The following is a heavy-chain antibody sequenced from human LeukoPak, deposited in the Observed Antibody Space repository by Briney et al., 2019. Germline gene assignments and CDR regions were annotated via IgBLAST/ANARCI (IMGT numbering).Heavy chain of an antibody. CDR2: INHNGNVN. Sequence: GGSLRLSCAASGFTFSSYWMNWARQAPGEGLEWVASINHNGNVNYYVDSVKGRFTTSRDNAKNSLYLQMSNLRAEDTAVYFCARGGGLDVWGQGATVTVSS. D-gene: IGHD3-16*01. J-gene: IGHJ6*02. V-gene: IGHV3-7*03. CDR3: ARGGGLDV. CDR1: GFTFSSYW.